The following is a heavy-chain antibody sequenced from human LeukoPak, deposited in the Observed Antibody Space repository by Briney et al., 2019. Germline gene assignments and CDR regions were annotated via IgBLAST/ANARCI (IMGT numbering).Heavy chain of an antibody. CDR2: ISYDGSNK. CDR3: AKDSWGTKDKVGATGLGFDY. V-gene: IGHV3-30*18. D-gene: IGHD1-26*01. Sequence: GTSLRLSCAASGFTFSSYGMHWVRQAPGKGLEWVAVISYDGSNKYYADSVRGRFTISRDNSKNTLYLQMNSLRAEDTAVYYCAKDSWGTKDKVGATGLGFDYWGQGTLVTVSS. CDR1: GFTFSSYG. J-gene: IGHJ4*02.